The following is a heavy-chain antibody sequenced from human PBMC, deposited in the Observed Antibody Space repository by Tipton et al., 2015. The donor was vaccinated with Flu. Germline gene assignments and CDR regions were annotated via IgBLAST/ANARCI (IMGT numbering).Heavy chain of an antibody. CDR2: IFLESGKT. CDR1: GLSFDNYA. V-gene: IGHV3-9*01. Sequence: QLVQSGGDLVQPGRSLRLSCVVSGLSFDNYAMHWVRQAPGKGLEWVSGIFLESGKTDYADSVKGRFTIDRDKGNNSLYLLQMNSLKPEDTAMYYCGKDLRPGGLDKWGQGTLVTVS. D-gene: IGHD3-16*01. J-gene: IGHJ4*02. CDR3: GKDLRPGGLDK.